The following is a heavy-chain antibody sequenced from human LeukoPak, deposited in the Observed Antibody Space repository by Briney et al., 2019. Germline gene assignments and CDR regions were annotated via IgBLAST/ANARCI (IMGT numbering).Heavy chain of an antibody. V-gene: IGHV4-59*08. CDR3: ARLGKTYYMDV. J-gene: IGHJ6*03. Sequence: SETLSLTCTVSGDSISNYYWTWIRQTPGKGLEWIGNLYHSGAADYNPSLKTRVTTSVDTSKDQFPPSLRSSTAADTAVYFCARLGKTYYMDVWGTGTTVTVSS. D-gene: IGHD1/OR15-1a*01. CDR1: GDSISNYY. CDR2: LYHSGAA.